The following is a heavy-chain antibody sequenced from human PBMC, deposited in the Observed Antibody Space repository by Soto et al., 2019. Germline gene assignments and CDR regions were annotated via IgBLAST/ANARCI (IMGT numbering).Heavy chain of an antibody. V-gene: IGHV1-18*01. CDR2: ISAYNGNT. CDR1: GYTFTSYG. J-gene: IGHJ6*03. Sequence: ASVKVSCKASGYTFTSYGISWVRQAPGQGLEWMGWISAYNGNTNYAQKLQGRVTMTTDTSTSTAYMELRSLRSDDTAVYYCARGYRHGSGSFYYYYYIDVWGKGTTVTVSS. CDR3: ARGYRHGSGSFYYYYYIDV. D-gene: IGHD3-10*01.